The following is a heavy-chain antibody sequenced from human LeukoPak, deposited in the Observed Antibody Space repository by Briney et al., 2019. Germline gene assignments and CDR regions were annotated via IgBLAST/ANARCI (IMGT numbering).Heavy chain of an antibody. CDR3: ARLSYYDLDY. D-gene: IGHD3-22*01. V-gene: IGHV4-59*08. J-gene: IGHJ4*02. CDR1: GGSIGSYY. CDR2: IYYSGST. Sequence: PSETLSLTCTVSGGSIGSYYWSWIRQLPGKGLEWIGYIYYSGSTNYNPSLKSRVTISVDTSKNQFSLKLSSVTAADTAVYYCARLSYYDLDYWGQGTLVTVSS.